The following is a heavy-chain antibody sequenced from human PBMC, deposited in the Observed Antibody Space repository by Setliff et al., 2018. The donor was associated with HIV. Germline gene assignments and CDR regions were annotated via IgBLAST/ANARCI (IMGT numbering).Heavy chain of an antibody. D-gene: IGHD6-13*01. CDR2: IIPIFGTA. CDR1: GYTFTTYG. Sequence: SVKVSCKASGYTFTTYGISWVRQAPGQGLEWMGGIIPIFGTANYAQKFQGRVTITRDTSASTAYMELSSLRSEDTAVYYCARPLPYSSSYYYFDYWGQGTLVTVSS. CDR3: ARPLPYSSSYYYFDY. V-gene: IGHV1-69*05. J-gene: IGHJ4*02.